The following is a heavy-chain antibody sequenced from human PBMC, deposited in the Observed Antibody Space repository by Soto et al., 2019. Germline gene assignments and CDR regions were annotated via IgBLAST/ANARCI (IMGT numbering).Heavy chain of an antibody. CDR1: GGSISSGGSS. V-gene: IGHV4-30-2*01. CDR2: IYHSGST. D-gene: IGHD6-19*01. J-gene: IGHJ4*02. Sequence: QLQLQESGSGLVKPSQTLSLTCAVSGGSISSGGSSWSWIGQPPGKGMAWIGYIYHSGSTYYKPTLKSRATISVDRSKNQFSLKLSSVTAADTAVYYCARAGDSSGPVALGYWGQGTLVTVSS. CDR3: ARAGDSSGPVALGY.